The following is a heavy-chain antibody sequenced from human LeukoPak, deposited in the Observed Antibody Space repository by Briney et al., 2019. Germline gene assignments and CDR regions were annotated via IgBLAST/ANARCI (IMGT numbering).Heavy chain of an antibody. CDR2: IYYSGST. Sequence: SETLSLTCTVSGGSISSGDYYWSWIRQPPGKGLEWIGYIYYSGSTYYNPSLKSRVTISVDTSKNQFSLKLSSVTAADTDVYYCARDLLYYYDSSGDAFDIWGQGTMVTVSS. J-gene: IGHJ3*02. V-gene: IGHV4-30-4*08. CDR3: ARDLLYYYDSSGDAFDI. CDR1: GGSISSGDYY. D-gene: IGHD3-22*01.